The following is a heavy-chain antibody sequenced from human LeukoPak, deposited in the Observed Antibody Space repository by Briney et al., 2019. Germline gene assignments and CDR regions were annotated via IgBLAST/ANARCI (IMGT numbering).Heavy chain of an antibody. CDR3: ARQFSGAGPIDY. CDR1: GGSISSYY. J-gene: IGHJ4*02. D-gene: IGHD1-26*01. CDR2: IYYSGST. Sequence: SETLSLTCTVSGGSISSYYWSWIRQPPGKGLEWIGYIYYSGSTNYNPSLKSRVTISVDTSKNQFSLKLSSVTAADTAVYYCARQFSGAGPIDYWGQGTLVTVSS. V-gene: IGHV4-59*08.